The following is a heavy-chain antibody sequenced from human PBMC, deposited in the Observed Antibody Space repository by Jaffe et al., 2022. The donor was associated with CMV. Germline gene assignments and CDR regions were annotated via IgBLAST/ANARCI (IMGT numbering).Heavy chain of an antibody. D-gene: IGHD3-22*01. CDR1: GFTFSNAW. CDR3: TTLDSSGYYSVDY. J-gene: IGHJ4*02. CDR2: IKTKSNGGTT. V-gene: IGHV3-15*01. Sequence: EVQLVESGGGLVKPGGSLRLSCAASGFTFSNAWMNWVRQAPGKGLEWVGLIKTKSNGGTTDYAAPVKGRFTISRDDSKNTLYLQMNSLKTEDTAVYYCTTLDSSGYYSVDYWGQGTLVTVSS.